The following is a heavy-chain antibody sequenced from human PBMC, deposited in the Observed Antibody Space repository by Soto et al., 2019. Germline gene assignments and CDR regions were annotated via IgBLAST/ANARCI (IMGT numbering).Heavy chain of an antibody. D-gene: IGHD1-1*01. CDR1: GGSISSGGYS. J-gene: IGHJ4*02. CDR2: MYHSGST. V-gene: IGHV4-30-2*01. CDR3: ARLQDY. Sequence: PSETLSLTCAVSGGSISSGGYSWSWIRQPPGKGLEWIGYMYHSGSTYYNPSLKSRVTISIDRSKNQFSLKLSSVTAADTAVYYCARLQDYWGQGSLVTVSS.